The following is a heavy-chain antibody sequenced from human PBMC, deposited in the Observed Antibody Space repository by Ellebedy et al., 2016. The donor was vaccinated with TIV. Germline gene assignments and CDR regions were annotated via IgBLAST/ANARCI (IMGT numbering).Heavy chain of an antibody. Sequence: MPGGSLRLSCTVSGGSISSSSYYWGWIRQPPGKGLEWIGSIYYSGSTYYNPSLKSRVTISVDTSKNQFSLKLSSVTAADTAVYYCARLGTVTTKVDYWGQGTLVTVSS. CDR1: GGSISSSSYY. V-gene: IGHV4-39*01. J-gene: IGHJ4*02. CDR3: ARLGTVTTKVDY. CDR2: IYYSGST. D-gene: IGHD4-17*01.